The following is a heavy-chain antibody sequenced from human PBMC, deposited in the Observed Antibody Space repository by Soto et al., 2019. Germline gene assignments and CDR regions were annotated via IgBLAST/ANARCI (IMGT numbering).Heavy chain of an antibody. J-gene: IGHJ6*02. CDR2: IDPSDSYT. Sequence: GESLKISCKGSGYSFTSYWISWVCQMPGKGLEWMGRIDPSDSYTNYSPSFQGHVTISADKSISTAYLQWSSLKASDTAMYYCARRSYCSGGSCYHGMDVWGQGTTVTVSS. CDR1: GYSFTSYW. CDR3: ARRSYCSGGSCYHGMDV. D-gene: IGHD2-15*01. V-gene: IGHV5-10-1*01.